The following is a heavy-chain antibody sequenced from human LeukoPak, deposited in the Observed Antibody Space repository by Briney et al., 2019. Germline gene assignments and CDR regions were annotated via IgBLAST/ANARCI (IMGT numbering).Heavy chain of an antibody. CDR3: AKDLEVDIVVVPAAYTNWFDP. CDR1: GFTFSSYA. Sequence: PGGSLRLSCAASGFTFSSYAMSWVRQAPGKGLEWVSAISGSGGSTYYADSVKGRFTISRGNSKNTLYLQMNSLRAEDTAVYYCAKDLEVDIVVVPAAYTNWFDPWGQGTLVTVSS. D-gene: IGHD2-2*01. CDR2: ISGSGGST. V-gene: IGHV3-23*01. J-gene: IGHJ5*02.